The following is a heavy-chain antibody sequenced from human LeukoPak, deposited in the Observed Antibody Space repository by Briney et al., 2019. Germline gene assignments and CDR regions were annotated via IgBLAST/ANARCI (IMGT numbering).Heavy chain of an antibody. Sequence: ASVKVSCKVSGYTFTSYGFSRVRQAPGQGLEWMGWINAYNGNTNYAQKLQGRVTMTTDTSTSTAYMELRSLRFDDTAVYYCARRQGTTLSFDYWGQGTLVTVSS. J-gene: IGHJ4*02. D-gene: IGHD1-1*01. CDR3: ARRQGTTLSFDY. V-gene: IGHV1-18*01. CDR1: GYTFTSYG. CDR2: INAYNGNT.